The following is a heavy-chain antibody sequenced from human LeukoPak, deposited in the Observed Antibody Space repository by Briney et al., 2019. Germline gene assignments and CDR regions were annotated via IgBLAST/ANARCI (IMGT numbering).Heavy chain of an antibody. CDR3: ARDYGGSSGWFDP. J-gene: IGHJ5*02. D-gene: IGHD4-23*01. V-gene: IGHV1-8*01. CDR1: GYTFTIYD. Sequence: GASVTVSCKASGYTFTIYDINWVRQTPGQGLEWMGWMNPNSGNTGYAQKFQGRVTMTRNTSISTAYMELSSLRSEDTAVYYCARDYGGSSGWFDPWGQGTLVTVSS. CDR2: MNPNSGNT.